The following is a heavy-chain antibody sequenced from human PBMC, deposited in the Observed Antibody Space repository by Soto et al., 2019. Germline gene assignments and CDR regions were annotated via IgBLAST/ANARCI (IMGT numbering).Heavy chain of an antibody. CDR2: IHNGGST. J-gene: IGHJ4*02. CDR1: GFTVSSNY. V-gene: IGHV3-53*01. CDR3: ARVQVLQFLEWFPDY. Sequence: EVQLVESGGGLIQPGGSLRLSCAASGFTVSSNYMTWARQAPGKGLEWVSVIHNGGSTYYADSVKGRFTLSRDSSKNTLYLQMNSLRADDTAVYYCARVQVLQFLEWFPDYWGQGTLVIVSS. D-gene: IGHD3-3*01.